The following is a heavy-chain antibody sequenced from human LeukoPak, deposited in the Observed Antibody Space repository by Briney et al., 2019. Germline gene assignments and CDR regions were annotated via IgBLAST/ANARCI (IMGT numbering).Heavy chain of an antibody. CDR2: IIPIFGTA. CDR1: GGTFSSYA. V-gene: IGHV1-69*13. J-gene: IGHJ4*02. CDR3: ARDRDPGYCSSTSCYPLGY. D-gene: IGHD2-2*01. Sequence: SVKVSCKASGGTFSSYAISWVRQAPGQGLERMGGIIPIFGTANYAQKFQGRVTITADESTSTAYMELSSLRSEDTAVYYCARDRDPGYCSSTSCYPLGYWGQGTLVTVSS.